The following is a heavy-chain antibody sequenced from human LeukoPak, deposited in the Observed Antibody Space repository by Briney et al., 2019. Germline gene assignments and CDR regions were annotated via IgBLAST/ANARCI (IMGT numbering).Heavy chain of an antibody. V-gene: IGHV3-11*01. CDR2: ISSSGNII. D-gene: IGHD3-3*01. CDR1: GFTFSDYY. J-gene: IGHJ5*02. Sequence: GGSLRLSCAASGFTFSDYYMSWIRQAPGKGLEWVSYISSSGNIIYYADSVKGRFTISRDNAKNSLYLQMNSPRAEDTALYYCAKGGNYDFWSGNWFDPWGQGTLVTVSS. CDR3: AKGGNYDFWSGNWFDP.